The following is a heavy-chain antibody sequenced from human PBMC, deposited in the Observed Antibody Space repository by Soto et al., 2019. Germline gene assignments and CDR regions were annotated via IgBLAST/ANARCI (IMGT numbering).Heavy chain of an antibody. J-gene: IGHJ3*02. V-gene: IGHV3-15*07. D-gene: IGHD3-22*01. CDR3: TTFAPYDSSGYYYVAYDAFDI. Sequence: PGGSLRLSCAASGFTFSNAWMNWVRQAPGKGLEWVGRIKSKTDGGTTDYAAPVKGRFTISRDDSKNTLYLQMNSLKTEDTAVYYCTTFAPYDSSGYYYVAYDAFDIWGQGTMVTVSS. CDR2: IKSKTDGGTT. CDR1: GFTFSNAW.